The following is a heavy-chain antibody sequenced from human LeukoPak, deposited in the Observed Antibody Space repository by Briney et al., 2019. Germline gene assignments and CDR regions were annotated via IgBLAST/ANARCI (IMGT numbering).Heavy chain of an antibody. J-gene: IGHJ5*02. CDR2: ISGSGGST. D-gene: IGHD6-19*01. CDR1: GFTFSSYA. V-gene: IGHV3-23*01. CDR3: AKEALRNIAVAGTGNWFDP. Sequence: AGGSLRLSCAASGFTFSSYAMSWVRQAPGKGLEWVSAISGSGGSTYYADSVKGRFTISRDNSKNTLYLQMNSLRAEDTAVYYCAKEALRNIAVAGTGNWFDPWGQGTLVTVSS.